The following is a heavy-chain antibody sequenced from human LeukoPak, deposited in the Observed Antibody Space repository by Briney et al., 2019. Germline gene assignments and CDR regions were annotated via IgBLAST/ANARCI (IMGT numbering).Heavy chain of an antibody. J-gene: IGHJ5*02. V-gene: IGHV3-23*01. D-gene: IGHD6-13*01. CDR2: ISSTGGST. CDR1: GFTFSSYA. CDR3: ARDARGVAADDR. Sequence: GGSLRLSCAASGFTFSSYAMSWVRQAPREGLEWVSAISSTGGSTYYADSVKGRFITSRDNSTNTLYLQMRSLRAEDTAVYYCARDARGVAADDRWGQGTLVAVSA.